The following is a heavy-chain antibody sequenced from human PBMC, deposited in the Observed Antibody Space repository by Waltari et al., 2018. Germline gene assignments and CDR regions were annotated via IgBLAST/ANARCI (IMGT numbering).Heavy chain of an antibody. CDR3: ARDYCDRTNCHGMDV. CDR1: EFTFRSYA. V-gene: IGHV3-30*04. CDR2: ISYNGRNI. Sequence: QVQLVESGGGVVQPGRSLRLSCAASEFTFRSYAMHWVPQAPGKGLEWVAVISYNGRNIYYVDSVKGRFTISRDNSKKMLYLQMNSLRAEDTAVYYCARDYCDRTNCHGMDVWGQGTTVTVSS. J-gene: IGHJ6*02. D-gene: IGHD3-22*01.